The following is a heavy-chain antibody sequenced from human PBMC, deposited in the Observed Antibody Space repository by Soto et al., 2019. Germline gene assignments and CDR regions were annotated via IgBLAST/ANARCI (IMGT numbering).Heavy chain of an antibody. D-gene: IGHD3-22*01. CDR3: ASTRMIANPDAFDI. J-gene: IGHJ3*02. V-gene: IGHV1-18*01. CDR1: GYTFTSYG. Sequence: ASVKVSCKASGYTFTSYGISWVRQAPGQGLEWMGWISAYNGNTNYAQKFQGRVTMTRDTSTSTVYMELSSLRSEDTAVYYCASTRMIANPDAFDIWGQGTMVT. CDR2: ISAYNGNT.